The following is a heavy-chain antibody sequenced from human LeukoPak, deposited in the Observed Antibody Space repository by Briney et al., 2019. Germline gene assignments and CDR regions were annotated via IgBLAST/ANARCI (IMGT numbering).Heavy chain of an antibody. V-gene: IGHV3-21*04. CDR2: ISSSSSYI. Sequence: PGGPLRLSCAASGFTFSSYSMNWVRQAPGKGLEWVSSISSSSSYIYYADSVKGRFAISRDNAKNSLYLQMNSLIAEDTAVYYCARGAGGYYDYWGQGTLVTVSS. J-gene: IGHJ4*02. CDR3: ARGAGGYYDY. CDR1: GFTFSSYS. D-gene: IGHD3-16*01.